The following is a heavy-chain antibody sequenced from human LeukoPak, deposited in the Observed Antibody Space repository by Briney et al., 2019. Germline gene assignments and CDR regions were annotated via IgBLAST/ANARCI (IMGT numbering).Heavy chain of an antibody. V-gene: IGHV1-2*06. CDR3: ARECSGGRCYFDY. D-gene: IGHD2-15*01. Sequence: ASVTVSCKASGYTFTGYYMHWVQQAPGQGLEWMGRINPNSGGTNYAQKFQGRVTMTRDTSISTADMELSRLRSDDTAVYYCARECSGGRCYFDYWGQGTLVTVSS. CDR1: GYTFTGYY. J-gene: IGHJ4*02. CDR2: INPNSGGT.